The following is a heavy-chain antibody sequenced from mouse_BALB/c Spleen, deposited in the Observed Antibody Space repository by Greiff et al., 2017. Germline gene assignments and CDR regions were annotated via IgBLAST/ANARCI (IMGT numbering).Heavy chain of an antibody. D-gene: IGHD4-1*01. CDR1: GYSITSDYA. CDR3: ARSVANWEVFDY. Sequence: EVKLKESGPGLVKPSQSLSLTCTVTGYSITSDYAWNWIRQFPGNKLEWMGYISYSGSTSYNPSLKSRISITRDTSKNQFFLQLNSVTTEDTATYYCARSVANWEVFDYWGQGTTLTVSS. J-gene: IGHJ2*01. CDR2: ISYSGST. V-gene: IGHV3-2*02.